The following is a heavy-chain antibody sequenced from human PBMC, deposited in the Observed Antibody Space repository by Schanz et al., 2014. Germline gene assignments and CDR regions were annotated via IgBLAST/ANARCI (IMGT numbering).Heavy chain of an antibody. Sequence: EVQLVESGGGLIQPGGSLRLSCAASGFSVSSNYMSWVRQAPGKGLEWVSVIYRGGSTYYADSVKGRFTISRDNSKNTLYLQVNSLRAEDTAVYFCAKGALYGGNSYFDYWGQGTLVTVSS. J-gene: IGHJ4*02. CDR2: IYRGGST. CDR3: AKGALYGGNSYFDY. CDR1: GFSVSSNY. D-gene: IGHD2-21*02. V-gene: IGHV3-53*01.